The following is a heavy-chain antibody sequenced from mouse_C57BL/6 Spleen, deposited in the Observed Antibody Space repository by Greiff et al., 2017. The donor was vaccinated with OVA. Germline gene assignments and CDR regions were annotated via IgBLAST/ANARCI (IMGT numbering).Heavy chain of an antibody. Sequence: QVQLKQPGAELVKPGASVKLSCKASGYTFTSYWMHWVKQRPIQGLEWIGNIDPSDSETHYNQKFKDKATLTVDKSSSTAYMQLSSLTSEDSAVYYCARELGRGGFAYWGQGTLVTVSA. V-gene: IGHV1-52*01. CDR1: GYTFTSYW. CDR2: IDPSDSET. D-gene: IGHD4-1*01. J-gene: IGHJ3*01. CDR3: ARELGRGGFAY.